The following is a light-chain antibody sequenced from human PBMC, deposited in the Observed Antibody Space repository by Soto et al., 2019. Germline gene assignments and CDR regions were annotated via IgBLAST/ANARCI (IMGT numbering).Light chain of an antibody. Sequence: EIVLTQSPATLSLSPGERATLSCRASQSVSSYLAWYQQKPGQAPRLLIYDASNRATAIPATFSGSGSGTDFTLTISSLEPDDFAVYYCQQRSDWPSTFGGGTKVQIK. J-gene: IGKJ4*01. CDR1: QSVSSY. V-gene: IGKV3-11*01. CDR3: QQRSDWPST. CDR2: DAS.